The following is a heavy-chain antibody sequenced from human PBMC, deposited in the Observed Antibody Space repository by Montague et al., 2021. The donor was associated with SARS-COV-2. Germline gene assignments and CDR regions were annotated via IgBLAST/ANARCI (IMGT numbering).Heavy chain of an antibody. V-gene: IGHV4-34*01. Sequence: SETLSLTCAVYGGSFSGYYWSWIRQPPGKGLEWIGEINHSGSTNYNPSLKSRVTISVDTSKNQFSLKQSSVTAADTAVYYCARDAAVAGIDYWGQGTLVTVSS. CDR1: GGSFSGYY. D-gene: IGHD6-19*01. CDR3: ARDAAVAGIDY. CDR2: INHSGST. J-gene: IGHJ4*02.